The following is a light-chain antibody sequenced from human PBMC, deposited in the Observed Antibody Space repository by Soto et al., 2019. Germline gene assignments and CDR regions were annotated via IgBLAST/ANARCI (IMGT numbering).Light chain of an antibody. V-gene: IGKV3-15*01. CDR3: QHYGSSLWT. Sequence: EIVMTQSPATLSVSPGERATLSCRASQSVSSNLAWYQQKPGQAPRLLIYGASTRATGIPARFSGSASGTDFTLTINRLEPEDFAVYYCQHYGSSLWTFGQGTKVEIK. CDR1: QSVSSN. J-gene: IGKJ1*01. CDR2: GAS.